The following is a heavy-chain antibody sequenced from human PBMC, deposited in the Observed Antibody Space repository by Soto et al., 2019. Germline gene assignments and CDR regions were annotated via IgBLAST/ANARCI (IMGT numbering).Heavy chain of an antibody. V-gene: IGHV3-74*01. CDR1: GFTFSSYW. CDR2: INPDGRGT. Sequence: EVQLVESGGGLVQPGGSLTLSCAASGFTFSSYWMHWVRQAPGKGVVWVSRINPDGRGTNYADSVKGRFTISRDNAKNTLYLQMNSLGPEDTAVYYCARVGQGAWYFDLWGRDTLVTVSS. J-gene: IGHJ2*01. CDR3: ARVGQGAWYFDL. D-gene: IGHD1-26*01.